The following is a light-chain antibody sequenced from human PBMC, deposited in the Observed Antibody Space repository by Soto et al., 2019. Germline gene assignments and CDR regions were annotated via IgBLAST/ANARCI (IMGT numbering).Light chain of an antibody. CDR3: QHYNNWPPAWT. Sequence: EIVLTQSPGTLSLSPGETATLSCRAGQSAISNLAWYQQKPGQTPRLLIYDASTRATGIPARFSGSGSGTDFTLTISRLEPEDFAVYYCQHYNNWPPAWTFGQGTKVDIK. CDR2: DAS. J-gene: IGKJ1*01. CDR1: QSAISN. V-gene: IGKV3-15*01.